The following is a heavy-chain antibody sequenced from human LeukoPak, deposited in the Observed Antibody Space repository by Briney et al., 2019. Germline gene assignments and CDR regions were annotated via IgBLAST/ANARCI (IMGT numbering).Heavy chain of an antibody. D-gene: IGHD6-13*01. Sequence: PSETLSLTCTVSGGSISSYYWSWIRQPPGKGLEWIGYIYYSGSTNYNPSLKSRVTISVDTSKNQFSLKLSSVTAADTAVYYCAREPSGRAAAGLFDYWGQGTLVTVSS. CDR2: IYYSGST. CDR3: AREPSGRAAAGLFDY. CDR1: GGSISSYY. V-gene: IGHV4-59*12. J-gene: IGHJ4*02.